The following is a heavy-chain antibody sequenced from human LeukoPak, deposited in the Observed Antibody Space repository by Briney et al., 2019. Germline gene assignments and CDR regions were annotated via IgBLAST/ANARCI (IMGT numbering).Heavy chain of an antibody. CDR3: ARASNPTGIDY. D-gene: IGHD2-8*02. Sequence: GSLRLSCAASGFTFSDYYMSWIRQPPGKGLEWIGSIYYSGSTYYNPSLKSRVTISVDTSKNQFSLKLSSVTAADTAVYYCARASNPTGIDYWGQGTLVTVSS. J-gene: IGHJ4*02. CDR1: GFTFSDYY. V-gene: IGHV4-38-2*01. CDR2: IYYSGST.